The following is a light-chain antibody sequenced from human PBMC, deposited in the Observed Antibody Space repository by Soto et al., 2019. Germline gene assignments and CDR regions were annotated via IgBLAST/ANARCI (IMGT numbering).Light chain of an antibody. V-gene: IGKV3-15*01. CDR1: QSVSSN. CDR3: QQYNNGWT. Sequence: EIVMTQSPATLSVSPGERATLSCRASQSVSSNLAWYQQKPGQAPRLLIYGAFTRATDIPARFSGSGSGTEFTLTISSLQSEDFAVYYCQQYNNGWTFGHGTKVEIK. CDR2: GAF. J-gene: IGKJ1*01.